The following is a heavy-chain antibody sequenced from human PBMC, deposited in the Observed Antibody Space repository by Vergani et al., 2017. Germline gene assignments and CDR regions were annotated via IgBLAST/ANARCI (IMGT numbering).Heavy chain of an antibody. J-gene: IGHJ3*02. D-gene: IGHD1-7*01. Sequence: QVQLVQSGAEVKKPGASVKVSCKASGYTFTGYYMHWVRQAPGQGLEWMGWINPNSGGTNYAQKFQGRVTMTRDTSISTAYMALGRLRSDDTAVYYCARVTGTTNYDAFDIWGQGTMVTVSS. CDR2: INPNSGGT. CDR3: ARVTGTTNYDAFDI. CDR1: GYTFTGYY. V-gene: IGHV1-2*02.